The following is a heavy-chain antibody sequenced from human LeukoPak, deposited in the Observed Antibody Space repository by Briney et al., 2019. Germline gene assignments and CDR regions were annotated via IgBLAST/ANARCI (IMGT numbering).Heavy chain of an antibody. D-gene: IGHD3-3*01. J-gene: IGHJ4*02. V-gene: IGHV4-59*08. CDR3: ARHGPLYDIWSAQFYFDY. CDR2: IYYSGPT. CDR1: GGSNSTFY. Sequence: SETLSLTCTVSGGSNSTFYWSWIRQRPGKGLEWIGYIYYSGPTNYNPSLKSRVTISVDMSKSQFSLTLSSVTAADTALYYCARHGPLYDIWSAQFYFDYWGQGTLVAVSS.